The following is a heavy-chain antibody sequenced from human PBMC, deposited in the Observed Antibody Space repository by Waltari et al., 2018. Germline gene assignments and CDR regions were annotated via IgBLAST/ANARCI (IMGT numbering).Heavy chain of an antibody. J-gene: IGHJ4*02. CDR2: IIPIFGTA. CDR3: AREVGAMAAAGTDLDY. Sequence: QVQLVQSGAEVKKPGSSVKVSCKASGGTFSSYAISWVRQAPGQGLEWMGGIIPIFGTANDAQKFQGRGTITADESTSTAYMELSSLRSEDTAVYYCAREVGAMAAAGTDLDYWGQGTLVTVSS. CDR1: GGTFSSYA. D-gene: IGHD6-13*01. V-gene: IGHV1-69*01.